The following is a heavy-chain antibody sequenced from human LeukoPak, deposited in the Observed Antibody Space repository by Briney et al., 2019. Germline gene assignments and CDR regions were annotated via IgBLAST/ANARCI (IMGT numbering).Heavy chain of an antibody. J-gene: IGHJ4*02. CDR2: ISGSGGST. CDR1: GFTFSNYA. V-gene: IGHV3-23*01. CDR3: ARDLTMVRGAVGYFDY. Sequence: GGSLRLSCAASGFTFSNYAMSWVRQAPGKGLEWVSAISGSGGSTYYADSVKGRFTISRDNSKNTLYLQMNSLRAEDTAVYYCARDLTMVRGAVGYFDYWGQGTLVTVSS. D-gene: IGHD3-10*01.